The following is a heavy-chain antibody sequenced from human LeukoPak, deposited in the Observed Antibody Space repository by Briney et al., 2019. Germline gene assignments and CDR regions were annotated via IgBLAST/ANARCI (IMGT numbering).Heavy chain of an antibody. CDR3: AIYDYGGYGLYDY. D-gene: IGHD4-17*01. CDR2: IYYSGST. V-gene: IGHV4-39*01. Sequence: SETLSLTCTVSGCSISSSSYYWGWIRQPPGTGLEWIGSIYYSGSTYYNPSLKSRVTISVDTSKNQFSLKLSSVTAADTAVYYCAIYDYGGYGLYDYWGQGTLVTVSS. J-gene: IGHJ4*02. CDR1: GCSISSSSYY.